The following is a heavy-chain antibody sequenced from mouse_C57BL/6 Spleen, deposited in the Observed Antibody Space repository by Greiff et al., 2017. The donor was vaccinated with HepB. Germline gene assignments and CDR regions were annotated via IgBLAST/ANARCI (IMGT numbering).Heavy chain of an antibody. J-gene: IGHJ3*01. CDR3: ARSAVLRAWFAY. V-gene: IGHV1-55*01. Sequence: SLKLSFPSSFSPFPLSFLPFFPPLPFPCLSCIFDLYPFSGSTNYNEKFKSKATLTVDTSSSTAYMQLSSLTSEDSAVYYCARSAVLRAWFAYWGQGTLVTVSA. D-gene: IGHD1-1*01. CDR1: FSPFPLSF. CDR2: LYPFSGST.